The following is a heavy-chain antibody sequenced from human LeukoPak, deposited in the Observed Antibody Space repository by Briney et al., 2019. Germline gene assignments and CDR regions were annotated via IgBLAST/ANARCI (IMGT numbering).Heavy chain of an antibody. CDR2: IIPIFGTA. D-gene: IGHD3-22*01. V-gene: IGHV1-69*13. Sequence: ASVKVSCKASGGTFSSYAISWVRQAPGQGLEWMGGIIPIFGTANYAQKFQGRVTITADESTSTAYMELSSLRSEDTAVYYCARGLGPYYDSSGYGDYWGQGTLVTVSS. CDR3: ARGLGPYYDSSGYGDY. J-gene: IGHJ4*02. CDR1: GGTFSSYA.